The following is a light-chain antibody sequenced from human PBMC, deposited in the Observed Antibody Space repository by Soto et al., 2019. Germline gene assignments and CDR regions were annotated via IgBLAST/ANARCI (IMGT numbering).Light chain of an antibody. CDR1: QSVSSN. CDR2: DAS. Sequence: EVVMTQSPATLSVSPGERATLSCRASQSVSSNVAWYQQKPGQAPRLLIYDASTRATGIPDRFSGSGSGTEFTLTISSLQSEDFAVFYCHQYNDWPPAFGQGTKV. J-gene: IGKJ1*01. V-gene: IGKV3-15*01. CDR3: HQYNDWPPA.